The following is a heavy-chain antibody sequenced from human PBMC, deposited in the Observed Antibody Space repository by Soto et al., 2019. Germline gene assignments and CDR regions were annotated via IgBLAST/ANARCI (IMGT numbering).Heavy chain of an antibody. J-gene: IGHJ6*02. Sequence: VGSLRLSCAASGFTFSSYSMNWVRQAPGKGLEWVSSISSSSSNIYYADSVKGRFTISRDNAKNSLYLQMNSLRAEDTAVYYCARGFIRFLEWSYGMDVWGQGTTVTVSS. D-gene: IGHD3-3*01. CDR2: ISSSSSNI. CDR3: ARGFIRFLEWSYGMDV. CDR1: GFTFSSYS. V-gene: IGHV3-21*01.